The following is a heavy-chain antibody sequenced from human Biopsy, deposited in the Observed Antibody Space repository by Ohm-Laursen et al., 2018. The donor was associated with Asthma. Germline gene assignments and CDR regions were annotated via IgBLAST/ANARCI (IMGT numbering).Heavy chain of an antibody. CDR2: ISYDGSDK. Sequence: SLRLSCSASGFSFNSYGMHWVRQAPGKGLEWVAFISYDGSDKFYADSVKGRFTTSRDNSQNTLDLHMNRLTFEDTAVYYCARASVVKHYYYYGMDVWGPGTTVTVFS. CDR1: GFSFNSYG. CDR3: ARASVVKHYYYYGMDV. J-gene: IGHJ6*02. V-gene: IGHV3-30*03.